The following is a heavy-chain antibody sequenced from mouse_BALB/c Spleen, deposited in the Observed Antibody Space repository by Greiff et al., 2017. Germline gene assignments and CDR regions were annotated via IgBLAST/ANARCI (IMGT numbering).Heavy chain of an antibody. CDR3: ARERGYFDY. J-gene: IGHJ4*01. CDR2: IRNKANGYTT. V-gene: IGHV7-3*02. D-gene: IGHD3-1*01. Sequence: EVKLMESGGGLVQPGGSLRLSCATSGFTFTDYYMSWVRQPPGKALEWLGFIRNKANGYTTAYSASVKGRFTISRDNSQSILYLQMNTLRAEDSATYYCARERGYFDYWGQGTSVTVSS. CDR1: GFTFTDYY.